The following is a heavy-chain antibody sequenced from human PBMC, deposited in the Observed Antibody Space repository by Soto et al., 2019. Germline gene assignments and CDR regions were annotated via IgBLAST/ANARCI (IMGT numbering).Heavy chain of an antibody. CDR1: GFTFSSYS. D-gene: IGHD6-13*01. Sequence: ESGGGLVQPGGSLRLSCAASGFTFSSYSMNWVRQAPGKGLEWVSYISSSSSTIYYADSVKGRFTISRDNAKNSLYLQMNSLRAEDTAVYYCARDPGSSYSSSWYYYYYMDVWGKGTTVTVSS. CDR3: ARDPGSSYSSSWYYYYYMDV. CDR2: ISSSSSTI. J-gene: IGHJ6*03. V-gene: IGHV3-48*01.